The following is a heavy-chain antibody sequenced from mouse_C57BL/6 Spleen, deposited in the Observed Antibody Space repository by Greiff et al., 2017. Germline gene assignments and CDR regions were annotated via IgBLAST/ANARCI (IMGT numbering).Heavy chain of an antibody. CDR1: GYSITSGYY. J-gene: IGHJ2*01. CDR3: ARDQSNFHYFDY. CDR2: ISYDGSN. V-gene: IGHV3-6*01. Sequence: EVQLVESGPGLVKPSQSLSLTCSVTGYSITSGYYWNWIRQLPGNKLEWMGFISYDGSNNYNPSLKNRISITRDTSKNQFFLKLNSVTTEDTATYYCARDQSNFHYFDYCGQGTTLTVSS. D-gene: IGHD2-5*01.